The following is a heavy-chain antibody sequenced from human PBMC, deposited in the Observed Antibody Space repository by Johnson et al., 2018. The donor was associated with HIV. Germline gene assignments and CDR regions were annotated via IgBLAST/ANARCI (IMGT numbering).Heavy chain of an antibody. V-gene: IGHV3-11*04. Sequence: QVQLVESGGGLVQPGGSLRLSCAASGFTFSDYYMSWIRQAPGKGLEWVSYISSSGSTIYYADSVKGRFTISRDNSKNSLYLQMNSLRAEDTAVYYCATPPNHYYDSSGYAFDIWGQGTMVTVSS. CDR2: ISSSGSTI. D-gene: IGHD3-22*01. CDR3: ATPPNHYYDSSGYAFDI. J-gene: IGHJ3*02. CDR1: GFTFSDYY.